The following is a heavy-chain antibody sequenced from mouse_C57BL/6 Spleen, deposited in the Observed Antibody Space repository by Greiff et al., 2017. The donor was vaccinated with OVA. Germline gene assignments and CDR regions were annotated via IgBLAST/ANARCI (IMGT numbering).Heavy chain of an antibody. CDR3: ARNWGYDGYFRYFDV. D-gene: IGHD2-3*01. CDR2: IWSGGST. Sequence: QVQLKESGPGLVQPSQSLSITCTVSGFSLTSYGVHWVRQSPGKGLEWLGVIWSGGSTDYNAAFISRLSISKDNSKSQVFFKMNSLQADDTAIYYCARNWGYDGYFRYFDVWGTGTTVTVSS. CDR1: GFSLTSYG. J-gene: IGHJ1*03. V-gene: IGHV2-2*01.